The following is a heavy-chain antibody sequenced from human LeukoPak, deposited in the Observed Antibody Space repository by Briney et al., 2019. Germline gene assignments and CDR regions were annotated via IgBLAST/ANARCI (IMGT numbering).Heavy chain of an antibody. CDR3: AKLSLAIGTTSTWEDY. CDR1: GFTFSSYA. J-gene: IGHJ4*02. D-gene: IGHD1-1*01. CDR2: ISGSGGYT. Sequence: PGGSLRLSCAASGFTFSSYAMSWVRQAPGKGLEWVSAISGSGGYTYYADSVKGRFTISRDNSKNTLYLQMNSLRAEDTAVYYCAKLSLAIGTTSTWEDYWGQGTLVTVSS. V-gene: IGHV3-23*01.